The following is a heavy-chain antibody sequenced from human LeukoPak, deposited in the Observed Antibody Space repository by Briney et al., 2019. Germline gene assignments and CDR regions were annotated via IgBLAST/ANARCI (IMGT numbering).Heavy chain of an antibody. J-gene: IGHJ5*02. D-gene: IGHD4-11*01. CDR3: ARSEYSNYISYFDP. CDR2: IGGYNGNT. V-gene: IGHV1-18*04. CDR1: GYTFTGYY. Sequence: ASVKVSCKASGYTFTGYYMHWVRQAPGQGLEWMGWIGGYNGNTNYAQKFQGRVTMTTDTSTSTAHMELRRLRSDDTAVYYCARSEYSNYISYFDPWGQGTLVTVSS.